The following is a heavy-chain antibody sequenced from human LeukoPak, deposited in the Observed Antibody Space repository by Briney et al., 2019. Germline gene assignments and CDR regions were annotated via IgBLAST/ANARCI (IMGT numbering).Heavy chain of an antibody. V-gene: IGHV1-18*01. Sequence: ASVKVSCKASGYTFTSYGISWVRQAPGQGLEWMGWISAYNGNTNYAQKLQGRVTMTTDTSTSTAYMELRSLRSDDTAVYYCARDYPYSSGWYTYYFDYWGQGTLVTVSS. J-gene: IGHJ4*02. CDR2: ISAYNGNT. CDR3: ARDYPYSSGWYTYYFDY. D-gene: IGHD6-19*01. CDR1: GYTFTSYG.